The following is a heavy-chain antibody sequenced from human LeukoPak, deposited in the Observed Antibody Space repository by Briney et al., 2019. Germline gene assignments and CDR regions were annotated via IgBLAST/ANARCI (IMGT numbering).Heavy chain of an antibody. V-gene: IGHV3-48*03. CDR1: GFTFSSYE. CDR3: AGETPLYYDILTGYDAFDI. CDR2: ISSSGSTI. Sequence: PGGSLRLSCAASGFTFSSYEMNWVRQAPGKGLEWVSYISSSGSTIYYADSVKGRFTISRDNAKNSLYLQMNSLRAEDTAVYYCAGETPLYYDILTGYDAFDIWGQGTMVTVSS. J-gene: IGHJ3*02. D-gene: IGHD3-9*01.